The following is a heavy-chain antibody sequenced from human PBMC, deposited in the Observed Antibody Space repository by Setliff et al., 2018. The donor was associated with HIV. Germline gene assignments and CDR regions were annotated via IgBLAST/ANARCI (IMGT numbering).Heavy chain of an antibody. V-gene: IGHV5-51*01. CDR1: GYRFTNYW. CDR3: ARPQYHQSSDAYDS. D-gene: IGHD3-10*01. J-gene: IGHJ3*01. Sequence: VESLKISCTGSGYRFTNYWIAWVRQVPGKGLEWMGIIYPDDSDTRYNPSFQGQVIISVDKSINTAYLQWSSLKASDTAMYYCARPQYHQSSDAYDSWGQGTTVTVSS. CDR2: IYPDDSDT.